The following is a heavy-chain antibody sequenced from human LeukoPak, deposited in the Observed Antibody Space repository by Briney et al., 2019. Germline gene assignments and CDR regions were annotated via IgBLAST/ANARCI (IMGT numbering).Heavy chain of an antibody. Sequence: KSGGSLRLSCAASGFTFSSYWMSWVRQAPGKGLEWVSSIGSSSSYIYYADSVKGRFTISRDNAKNSLYLQMNSLRAEDTAVYYCARDGAAAEDYWGQGTLVTVSS. CDR3: ARDGAAAEDY. CDR2: IGSSSSYI. D-gene: IGHD6-13*01. CDR1: GFTFSSYW. V-gene: IGHV3-21*01. J-gene: IGHJ4*02.